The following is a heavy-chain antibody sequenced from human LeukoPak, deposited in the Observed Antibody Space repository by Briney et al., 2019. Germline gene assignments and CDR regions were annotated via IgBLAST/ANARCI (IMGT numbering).Heavy chain of an antibody. CDR2: ISSSSSYI. V-gene: IGHV3-21*01. J-gene: IGHJ4*02. CDR3: ARGAARSTADY. D-gene: IGHD2-2*01. Sequence: GGSLRLSCAASGFTFSSYEMNWVRQAPGKGLEWVSSISSSSSYIYYADSVKGRFTISRDNAKNSLYLQVNSLRAEDTAVYYCARGAARSTADYWGQGTLVTVSS. CDR1: GFTFSSYE.